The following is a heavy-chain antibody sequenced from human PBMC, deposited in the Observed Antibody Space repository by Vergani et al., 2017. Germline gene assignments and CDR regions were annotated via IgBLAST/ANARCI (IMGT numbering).Heavy chain of an antibody. V-gene: IGHV3-23*04. CDR3: AKDPGRGPTPGG. D-gene: IGHD1-26*01. Sequence: EVQVVGSGGGLVQPGGSLRLSCAASGFNFIAYTMTWVRQAPGQGLEWVSGISGSGDSTYYADSVKGRFTISRDNFKNTVHLQMNSLRAEDTALYFCAKDPGRGPTPGGWGQGTLVTVSS. CDR1: GFNFIAYT. J-gene: IGHJ4*02. CDR2: ISGSGDST.